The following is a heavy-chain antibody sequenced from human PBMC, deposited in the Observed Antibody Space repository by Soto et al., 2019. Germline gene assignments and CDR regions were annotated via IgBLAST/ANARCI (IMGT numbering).Heavy chain of an antibody. CDR3: ARDPLPYCSGGSCYRHLYY. Sequence: ASVKVSCKASGYTFTSYGISWVRQAPGQGLEWMGWISAYNGNTNYAQKLQGRVTMTTDTSTSTAYMELRSLRSDDTAVYYCARDPLPYCSGGSCYRHLYYWGQGTLVTVSS. J-gene: IGHJ4*02. D-gene: IGHD2-15*01. V-gene: IGHV1-18*01. CDR1: GYTFTSYG. CDR2: ISAYNGNT.